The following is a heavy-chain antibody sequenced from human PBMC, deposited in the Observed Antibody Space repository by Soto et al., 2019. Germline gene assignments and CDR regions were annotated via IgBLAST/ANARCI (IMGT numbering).Heavy chain of an antibody. D-gene: IGHD2-15*01. CDR2: IYPGDSDT. Sequence: GESLKISCKGSGYTFTSYWIGWVRQMPGKVLEWMGIIYPGDSDTRYSPSFQGQVTISADKSISTAYLQWSSLKASDTAIYYCARHDSPSVIYYYYGMDVWGQGTTVTVSS. V-gene: IGHV5-51*01. CDR3: ARHDSPSVIYYYYGMDV. CDR1: GYTFTSYW. J-gene: IGHJ6*02.